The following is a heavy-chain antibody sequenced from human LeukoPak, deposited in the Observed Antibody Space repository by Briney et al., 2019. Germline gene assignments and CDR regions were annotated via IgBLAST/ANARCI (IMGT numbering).Heavy chain of an antibody. CDR1: GGSINGYY. D-gene: IGHD4-17*01. J-gene: IGHJ4*02. Sequence: SETLSLTCTVSGGSINGYYWSRIRQPPGKGLEWIGYIYYSGSTNYNPSLKSRVTISVDTSKNQFSLKLSSVTAADTAVYYCARGTRVYGDYEGWGQGTLVTVSS. CDR3: ARGTRVYGDYEG. CDR2: IYYSGST. V-gene: IGHV4-59*01.